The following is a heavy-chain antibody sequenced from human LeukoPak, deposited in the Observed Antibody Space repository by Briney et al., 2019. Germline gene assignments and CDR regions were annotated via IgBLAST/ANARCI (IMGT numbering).Heavy chain of an antibody. J-gene: IGHJ4*02. D-gene: IGHD3-22*01. V-gene: IGHV1-69*06. Sequence: WASVKVSCKASGYTFTSYGISWVRQAPGQGLEWMGGIIPIFGTANYAQKFQGRVTITADKSTSTAYMELSSLRSEDTAVYYCASRTYTYDSSGYYRRNYYFDYWGQGTLVTVSS. CDR2: IIPIFGTA. CDR1: GYTFTSYG. CDR3: ASRTYTYDSSGYYRRNYYFDY.